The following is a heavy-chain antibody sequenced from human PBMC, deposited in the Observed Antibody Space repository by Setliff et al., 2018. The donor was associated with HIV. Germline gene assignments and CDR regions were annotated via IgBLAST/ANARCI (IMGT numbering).Heavy chain of an antibody. Sequence: PGGSLRLSCAVSGFTFRNYDMHWVRQAPGKGLEWVSGIGTVGDTYYPDSVKGRFTISREDAKDSLYLQMNSLRAGDTAVYYCARGSTDYYYNSVYSELDHRGRGTLVTVSS. V-gene: IGHV3-13*01. CDR3: ARGSTDYYYNSVYSELDH. CDR1: GFTFRNYD. CDR2: IGTVGDT. D-gene: IGHD3-22*01. J-gene: IGHJ4*02.